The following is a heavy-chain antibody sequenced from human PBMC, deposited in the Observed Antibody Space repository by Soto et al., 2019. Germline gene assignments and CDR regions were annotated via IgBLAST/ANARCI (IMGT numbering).Heavy chain of an antibody. CDR1: GGSISSGGYY. V-gene: IGHV4-31*03. CDR2: IYYSGST. D-gene: IGHD3-16*01. CDR3: ARDLGGQIDY. Sequence: LSLTCTVSGGSISSGGYYWSWIRQHPGKGLEWIGYIYYSGSTYYNPSLKSRVTISVDTSKNQFSLKLSSETAADTAVYYCARDLGGQIDYWGQGTLVTVSS. J-gene: IGHJ4*02.